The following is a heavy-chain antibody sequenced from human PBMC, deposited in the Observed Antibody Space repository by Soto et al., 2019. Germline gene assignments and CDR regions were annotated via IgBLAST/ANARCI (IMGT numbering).Heavy chain of an antibody. Sequence: PGESLKISCKGSGYSFTSYWISWVRQMPGKGLEWMGRIDPSDSYTNYSPSFQGHVTISADESISTAYLQWSSLKASDTAMYYCASNLGYCSSTSCYMGPSYYYGMDVWGQGTTVTVSS. CDR3: ASNLGYCSSTSCYMGPSYYYGMDV. D-gene: IGHD2-2*02. V-gene: IGHV5-10-1*01. CDR1: GYSFTSYW. CDR2: IDPSDSYT. J-gene: IGHJ6*02.